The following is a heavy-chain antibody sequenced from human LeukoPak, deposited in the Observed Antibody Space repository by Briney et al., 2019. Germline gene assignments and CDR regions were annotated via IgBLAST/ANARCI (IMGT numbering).Heavy chain of an antibody. J-gene: IGHJ4*02. CDR1: GFTFDDYA. V-gene: IGHV3-9*01. Sequence: PGGSLRLSCAASGFTFDDYAMHWARQAPGKGLEWVSGISWNSGSIGYADSVKGRLTISRDNAKNSLYLQMNSLRAEDTALYYCAMGGVRWQQMESNFAYWGQGTLVTVSS. CDR2: ISWNSGSI. CDR3: AMGGVRWQQMESNFAY. D-gene: IGHD6-13*01.